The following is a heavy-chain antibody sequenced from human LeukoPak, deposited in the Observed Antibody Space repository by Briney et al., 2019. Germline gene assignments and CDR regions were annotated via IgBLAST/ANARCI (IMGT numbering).Heavy chain of an antibody. V-gene: IGHV4-59*01. CDR1: GGSISSYY. Sequence: SETLSLTCTVSGGSISSYYWSWIRQPPGKGLEWIGYIYYSGSTNYNPSLKSRVTISVDTSKNQFSLKLTSVTAADTAVYYCARAKGYCSGDSCYGYPWYFDLWGRGTLVTVSS. CDR3: ARAKGYCSGDSCYGYPWYFDL. D-gene: IGHD2-15*01. CDR2: IYYSGST. J-gene: IGHJ2*01.